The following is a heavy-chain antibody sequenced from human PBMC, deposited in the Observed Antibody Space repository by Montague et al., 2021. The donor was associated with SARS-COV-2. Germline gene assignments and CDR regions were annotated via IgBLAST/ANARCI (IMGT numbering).Heavy chain of an antibody. CDR2: INSDGSSP. D-gene: IGHD5-12*01. CDR3: ARDIVAPYYFDY. CDR1: GFTFSSYW. V-gene: IGHV3-74*01. J-gene: IGHJ4*02. Sequence: SLRLSCAASGFTFSSYWMHWVRQAPGKGLVWVSRINSDGSSPSYADSVKGRFTISRDNAKNTLYLQMNSLRAEDTAVYYCARDIVAPYYFDYWGQGTLVTVSS.